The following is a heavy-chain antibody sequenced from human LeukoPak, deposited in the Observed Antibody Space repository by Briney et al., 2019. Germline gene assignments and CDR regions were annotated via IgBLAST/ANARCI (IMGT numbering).Heavy chain of an antibody. CDR2: INAGNGNT. D-gene: IGHD2-2*01. Sequence: GASVKVSCKASGYTFTSYAMHWVRQAPGQRLEWMGWINAGNGNTKYSQKFQGRVTITRDTSASTAYMELSSLRSEDTAVYCCARSYCSSTSCPPRWFDPWGQGTLVTVSS. CDR3: ARSYCSSTSCPPRWFDP. CDR1: GYTFTSYA. V-gene: IGHV1-3*01. J-gene: IGHJ5*02.